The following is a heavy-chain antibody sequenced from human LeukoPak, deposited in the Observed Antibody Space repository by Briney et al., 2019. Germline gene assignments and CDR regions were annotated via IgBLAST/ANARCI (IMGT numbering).Heavy chain of an antibody. J-gene: IGHJ1*01. Sequence: GGSLRLSCAASGFTFDDYAMHWVRQAPGKGLEWVSGISWNSGSIGYADSVKGRFTISRDNSKNTLYLQMNSLRAEDTAAYYCAKDSKKVLRFLEWSYRGEYFQHWGQGTLVTVSS. CDR2: ISWNSGSI. CDR3: AKDSKKVLRFLEWSYRGEYFQH. D-gene: IGHD3-3*01. CDR1: GFTFDDYA. V-gene: IGHV3-9*01.